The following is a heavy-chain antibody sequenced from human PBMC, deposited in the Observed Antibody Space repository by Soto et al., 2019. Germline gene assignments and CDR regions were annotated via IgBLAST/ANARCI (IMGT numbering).Heavy chain of an antibody. Sequence: SLRLSCATSGFTFNTFALHWVRQAPGKGLEWVAIIWSDGSDSQYAESVKGRFTISRDNAKNSLYLQMNSLRAEDTAVYYCVIAARSPLFGYWGQGTLVTVSS. CDR3: VIAARSPLFGY. CDR1: GFTFNTFA. CDR2: IWSDGSDS. V-gene: IGHV3-33*03. D-gene: IGHD6-6*01. J-gene: IGHJ4*02.